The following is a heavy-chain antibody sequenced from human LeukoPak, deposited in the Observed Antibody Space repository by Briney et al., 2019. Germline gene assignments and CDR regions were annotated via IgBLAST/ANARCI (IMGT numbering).Heavy chain of an antibody. CDR1: GYNFTSYW. CDR3: ARHTYSSGWSNYFDY. D-gene: IGHD6-19*01. V-gene: IGHV5-51*01. Sequence: GESLKISCKGSGYNFTSYWIGWVRQLPGKGLECMGTIYPGDSDTRYSPSFQGQVTISADKSISTAYLQWSSLKASDTAMYYCARHTYSSGWSNYFDYWGQGTLVTVSS. CDR2: IYPGDSDT. J-gene: IGHJ4*02.